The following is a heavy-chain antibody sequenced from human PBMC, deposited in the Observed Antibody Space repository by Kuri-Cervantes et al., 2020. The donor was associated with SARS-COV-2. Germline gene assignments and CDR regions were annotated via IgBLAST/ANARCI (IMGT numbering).Heavy chain of an antibody. V-gene: IGHV3-23*03. CDR3: ASAVAGLFDY. CDR2: IYSGGSST. D-gene: IGHD6-19*01. Sequence: GGSLRLSCAASGFTFSSHAMSWVRQAPGKGLEWVSVIYSGGSSTYYADSVKGRFTISRDNSKNTLYLQMNSLRAEDTAVYYCASAVAGLFDYWGQGTLVTVSS. CDR1: GFTFSSHA. J-gene: IGHJ4*02.